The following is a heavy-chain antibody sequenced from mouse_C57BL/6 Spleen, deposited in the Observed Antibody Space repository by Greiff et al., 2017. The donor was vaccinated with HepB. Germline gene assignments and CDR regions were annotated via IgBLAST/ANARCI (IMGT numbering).Heavy chain of an antibody. Sequence: VKLQQPGTELVKPGASVKLSCKASGYTFTSYWMHWVKQRPGQGLEWIGNINPSNGGTNYNEKFKSKATLTVDKSSSTAYMQLSSLTSEDSAVYYCAREYYYGPGAMDYWGQGTSVTVSS. CDR2: INPSNGGT. D-gene: IGHD1-1*01. CDR3: AREYYYGPGAMDY. V-gene: IGHV1-53*01. J-gene: IGHJ4*01. CDR1: GYTFTSYW.